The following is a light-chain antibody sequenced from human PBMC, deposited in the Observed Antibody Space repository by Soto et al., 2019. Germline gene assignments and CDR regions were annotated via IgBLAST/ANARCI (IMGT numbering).Light chain of an antibody. V-gene: IGLV2-14*01. CDR2: DVS. CDR3: SSYSTTSALV. J-gene: IGLJ7*01. Sequence: QSALTQPASVSGSPGQSITMSCAGTSADIGAFNYVSWYQHHPDKVPKLLIYDVSNRPSGASTRFSASKSANTASLTISGLQADDEADYYCSSYSTTSALVFGGGTQLTVL. CDR1: SADIGAFNY.